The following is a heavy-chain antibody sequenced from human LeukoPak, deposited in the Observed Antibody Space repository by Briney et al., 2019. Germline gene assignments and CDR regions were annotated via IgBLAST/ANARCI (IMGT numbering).Heavy chain of an antibody. D-gene: IGHD3-16*02. Sequence: GESLKISCKGSGYSFTSYWIGWVRQMPGKGLEWMGIIYPGDSDTRYSPSFQGQVTISADKSISTAYLQWSSLKASDTAMYYCARTGGYYDYVWGSYRFDAFDIWGQGTMVTVSS. V-gene: IGHV5-51*01. J-gene: IGHJ3*02. CDR2: IYPGDSDT. CDR3: ARTGGYYDYVWGSYRFDAFDI. CDR1: GYSFTSYW.